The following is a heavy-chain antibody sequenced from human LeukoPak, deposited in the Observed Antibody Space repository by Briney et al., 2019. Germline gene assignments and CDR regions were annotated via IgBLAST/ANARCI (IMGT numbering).Heavy chain of an antibody. V-gene: IGHV3-7*05. CDR2: IKQDGSEN. Sequence: GGSLRLSCAASGFTFSSYWMAWVRQAPGKALEWVANIKQDGSENYYVDSVKGRFTISRDNAKNSLYLQMNSLRAEDTAVYYCARDSRGALDYWGQGTLVTVSS. CDR1: GFTFSSYW. J-gene: IGHJ4*02. CDR3: ARDSRGALDY.